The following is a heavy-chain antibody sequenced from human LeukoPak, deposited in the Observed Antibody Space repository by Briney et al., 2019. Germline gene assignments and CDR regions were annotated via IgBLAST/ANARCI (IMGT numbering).Heavy chain of an antibody. D-gene: IGHD6-19*01. CDR1: GYTFTSHG. V-gene: IGHV1-2*02. CDR2: INPNSGGT. CDR3: ARELSGYSSGWILDY. J-gene: IGHJ4*02. Sequence: ASVKVSCKASGYTFTSHGFSWVRQAPGQGLEWMGWINPNSGGTNYAQKFQGRVTMTRDTSISTAYMELSRLRSDDTAVYYCARELSGYSSGWILDYWGQGTLVTVSS.